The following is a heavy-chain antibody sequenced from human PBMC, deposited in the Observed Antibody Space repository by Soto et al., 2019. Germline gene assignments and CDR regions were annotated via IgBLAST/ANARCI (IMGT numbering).Heavy chain of an antibody. V-gene: IGHV5-51*01. D-gene: IGHD3-3*02. CDR1: GFRFTSSW. Sequence: GESLKISCKVSGFRFTSSWIGWVRQMPGKGLEWMGIIFPADSDTRYSPSFQGQVTISADKSTSTAYLQWNSLKASDTAMYYCATLAARFSNSLDFWGQGTLVTVSS. J-gene: IGHJ4*02. CDR2: IFPADSDT. CDR3: ATLAARFSNSLDF.